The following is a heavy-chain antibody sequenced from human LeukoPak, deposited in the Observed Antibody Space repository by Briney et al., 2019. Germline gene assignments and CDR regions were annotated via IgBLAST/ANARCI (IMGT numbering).Heavy chain of an antibody. CDR2: INHSGRT. Sequence: PSETLSLTCVVYGGSFSGDYWSWIRQPPGRGLEWIGEINHSGRTNYNPSLKSRVTMSVDTSKNQFSLKLSSVTAADTAVYYCARDSSSSFPLWYFDLWGRGTLVTVSS. D-gene: IGHD6-19*01. V-gene: IGHV4-34*01. J-gene: IGHJ2*01. CDR1: GGSFSGDY. CDR3: ARDSSSSFPLWYFDL.